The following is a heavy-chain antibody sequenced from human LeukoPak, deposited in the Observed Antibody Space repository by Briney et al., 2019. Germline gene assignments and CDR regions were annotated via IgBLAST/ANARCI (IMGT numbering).Heavy chain of an antibody. CDR1: GGSISSYY. D-gene: IGHD5-12*01. CDR2: IYYSGST. CDR3: ARRMWINAFDI. Sequence: PSETLSLTCTVSGGSISSYYWSWIRQPPGKGLEWIGYIYYSGSTNYNPSLKSRVTISVDTSKNQFSLKLSSVTAADTAVYYCARRMWINAFDIWGQGTMVTVSS. J-gene: IGHJ3*02. V-gene: IGHV4-59*08.